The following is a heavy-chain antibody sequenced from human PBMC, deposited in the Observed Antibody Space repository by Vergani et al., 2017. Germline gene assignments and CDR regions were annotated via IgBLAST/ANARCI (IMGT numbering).Heavy chain of an antibody. CDR3: ARTYYYDSSGETQDYSMYGLDV. D-gene: IGHD3-22*01. CDR1: GYTFTSYS. V-gene: IGHV7-4-1*02. CDR2: INTNTGA. Sequence: QVQLVQSGSELKKPGASLKVSCKASGYTFTSYSINWVRQAPGQGLEWMGWINTNTGATYAPGFSGRFVFSLDTSVSTVYLQISGLKSEDTAVYYCARTYYYDSSGETQDYSMYGLDVWGHGTTVTVS. J-gene: IGHJ6*02.